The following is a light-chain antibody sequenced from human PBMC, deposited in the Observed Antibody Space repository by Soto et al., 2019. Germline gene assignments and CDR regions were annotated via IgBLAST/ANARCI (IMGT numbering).Light chain of an antibody. J-gene: IGLJ2*01. CDR2: GNT. V-gene: IGLV1-40*01. CDR1: SSNIGAGYD. Sequence: QSVLTQPPSVSGAPGQRVTFSCTGTSSNIGAGYDVHWYQQLPGTVPKILIYGNTNRPSGVPDRFSASKSGTSASLVITGLQAEDEADYYCQSFDISLYVIFGGGTKLTVL. CDR3: QSFDISLYVI.